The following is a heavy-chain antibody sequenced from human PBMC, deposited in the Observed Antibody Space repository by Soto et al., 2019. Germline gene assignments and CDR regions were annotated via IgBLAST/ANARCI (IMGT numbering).Heavy chain of an antibody. CDR1: GFTFSSYA. V-gene: IGHV3-23*01. J-gene: IGHJ6*01. CDR3: AKDRLRSPGGGVDV. D-gene: IGHD4-17*01. Sequence: GGSLSLSCAASGFTFSSYAMSWVRLAPGKGLEWVSAIVASGVSTYHADSVKGRFTISRDNSLSMLHLQMNSLRAEDTAVYYCAKDRLRSPGGGVDVWGQGTTVTVSS. CDR2: IVASGVST.